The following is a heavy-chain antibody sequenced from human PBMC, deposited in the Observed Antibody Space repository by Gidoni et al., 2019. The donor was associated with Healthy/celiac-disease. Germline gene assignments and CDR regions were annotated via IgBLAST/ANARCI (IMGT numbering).Heavy chain of an antibody. V-gene: IGHV3-23*01. CDR3: AKDLGDTYYDFWSGYYTGNYGMDV. CDR2: ISGSGGSK. CDR1: GFTFSISS. D-gene: IGHD3-3*01. Sequence: EVQLLESGGGLVRPGGSLRLSCAASGFTFSISSLSWVTPASGKGLVWFSAISGSGGSKYYADSVKGRFTISRDNSKNTLYLQMNSRRAEDTAVYYCAKDLGDTYYDFWSGYYTGNYGMDVWGQGTTVTVSS. J-gene: IGHJ6*02.